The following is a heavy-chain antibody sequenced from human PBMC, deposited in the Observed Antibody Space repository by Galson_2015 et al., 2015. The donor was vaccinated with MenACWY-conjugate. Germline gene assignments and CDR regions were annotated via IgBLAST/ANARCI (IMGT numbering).Heavy chain of an antibody. CDR3: ARVGTWIHQYFYYMDV. CDR2: ISKRGSPI. Sequence: SLRLSCAASGFTFTAYDFNWVRQAPGKGLEWLSYISKRGSPIYYAASVQGRITISRDNIKKSLFLEMNSLRAGDTGIYYCARVGTWIHQYFYYMDVWGKGTTVTVSS. J-gene: IGHJ6*03. D-gene: IGHD5-18*01. CDR1: GFTFTAYD. V-gene: IGHV3-48*03.